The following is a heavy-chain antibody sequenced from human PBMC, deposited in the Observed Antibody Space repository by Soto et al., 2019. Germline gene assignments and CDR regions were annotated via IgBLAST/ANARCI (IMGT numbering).Heavy chain of an antibody. CDR1: GGSFSGYY. CDR3: ARGDILTGYSY. CDR2: ISHSGST. V-gene: IGHV4-34*01. Sequence: SSETLSLTCAVYGGSFSGYYWSWIRQPPGKGLEWIGEISHSGSTNYNPSLKSRVTISVDRSKNQFSLKLSSVTAADTAVYYCARGDILTGYSYWGRGTLVTVSS. J-gene: IGHJ4*02. D-gene: IGHD3-9*01.